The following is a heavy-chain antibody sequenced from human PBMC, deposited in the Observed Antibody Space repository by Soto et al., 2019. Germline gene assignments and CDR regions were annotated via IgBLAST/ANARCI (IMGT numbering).Heavy chain of an antibody. J-gene: IGHJ5*02. CDR3: ARDKGGYRYGQGGWLEP. D-gene: IGHD5-18*01. Sequence: ASVXVCVKSACYTFTIYGIIVFLQAPGQGLEWMGWISAYNVNTNYAQKLQGRVTMTTDASTSTAYMELRSMRSDDTAVYYCARDKGGYRYGQGGWLEPWGQGPLV. CDR1: CYTFTIYG. CDR2: ISAYNVNT. V-gene: IGHV1-18*01.